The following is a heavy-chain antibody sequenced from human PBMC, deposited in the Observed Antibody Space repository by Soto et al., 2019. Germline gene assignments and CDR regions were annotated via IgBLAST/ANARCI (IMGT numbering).Heavy chain of an antibody. V-gene: IGHV3-23*01. Sequence: SGGSLRLSCAASGFTFSSYAMSWVRQAPGKGLEWVSAISGSGGSTYYADSVKGRFTISRDNSKNTLYLQMNSLRAEDTAVYYCAKVWDTAMVSDWFDPWGQGTLVTVSS. CDR3: AKVWDTAMVSDWFDP. CDR1: GFTFSSYA. D-gene: IGHD5-18*01. CDR2: ISGSGGST. J-gene: IGHJ5*02.